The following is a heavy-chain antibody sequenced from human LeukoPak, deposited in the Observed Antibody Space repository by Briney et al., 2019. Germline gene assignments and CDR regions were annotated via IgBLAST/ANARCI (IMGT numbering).Heavy chain of an antibody. V-gene: IGHV3-30*04. CDR3: AKEGGYFDWPFTFDY. Sequence: GGSLRLSCAAAGFTFSDHAMHWVRQTPGKGLEWVAVISYDGINEYYADSVRGRFTISRDNSKNTVYLQMSSLRAEDTAVYYCAKEGGYFDWPFTFDYWGQGTLVTVSS. D-gene: IGHD3-9*01. CDR2: ISYDGINE. CDR1: GFTFSDHA. J-gene: IGHJ4*02.